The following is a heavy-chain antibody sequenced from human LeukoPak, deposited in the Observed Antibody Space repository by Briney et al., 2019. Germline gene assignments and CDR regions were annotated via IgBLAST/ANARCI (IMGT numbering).Heavy chain of an antibody. CDR1: GFPFSTYW. J-gene: IGHJ4*02. CDR3: AKNELSYSSGPFDY. CDR2: IKQDGSKT. D-gene: IGHD6-19*01. V-gene: IGHV3-7*03. Sequence: GGSLRLSCAASGFPFSTYWMTWVRQAPGKGLEWVANIKQDGSKTYYADSVKGRFTISRDNSKNTLYLQMNSLRSEDTAVYYCAKNELSYSSGPFDYWGQGTLVTVSS.